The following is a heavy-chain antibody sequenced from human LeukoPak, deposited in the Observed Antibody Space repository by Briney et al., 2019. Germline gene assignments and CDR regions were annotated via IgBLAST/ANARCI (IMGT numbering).Heavy chain of an antibody. J-gene: IGHJ5*02. CDR3: ARSMVREVILSARRANWFDP. CDR2: INHSGST. V-gene: IGHV4-39*07. Sequence: SETLSLTCTVSGGSISSSSYYWGWIRQPPGKGLEWIGEINHSGSTNYNPSLKSRVTISVDTSKNQFSLKLSSVTAADTAVYYCARSMVREVILSARRANWFDPWGQGTLVTVSS. CDR1: GGSISSSSYY. D-gene: IGHD3-10*01.